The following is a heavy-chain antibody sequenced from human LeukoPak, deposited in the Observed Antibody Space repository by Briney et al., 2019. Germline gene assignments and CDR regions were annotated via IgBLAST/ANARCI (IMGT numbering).Heavy chain of an antibody. CDR3: AKAILGYSYGGYDY. J-gene: IGHJ4*01. CDR1: GFTFSSYG. D-gene: IGHD5-18*01. V-gene: IGHV3-30*02. Sequence: PGGSLRLSCAASGFTFSSYGMHWVRQAPGKGLEGVAFIRYDGSNKYYADSVKGRFTISRDNSKNTLYLQMNSLRAEDTAVYYCAKAILGYSYGGYDYWGQGTLVTVSS. CDR2: IRYDGSNK.